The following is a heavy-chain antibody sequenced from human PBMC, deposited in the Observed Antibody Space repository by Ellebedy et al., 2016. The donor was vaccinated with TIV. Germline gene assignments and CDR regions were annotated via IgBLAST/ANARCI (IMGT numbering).Heavy chain of an antibody. CDR3: ARPSVSTGYYQFDF. J-gene: IGHJ4*02. CDR1: GFTFTNYG. V-gene: IGHV3-23*01. Sequence: GESLKISCAASGFTFTNYGMSWVRQAPGKGLEWVSAISGSGSSTYYADSVKGRFTISRDNSKNTLYLQMNSLRAEDTAVYYCARPSVSTGYYQFDFWGQGALVTVSS. CDR2: ISGSGSST. D-gene: IGHD3-22*01.